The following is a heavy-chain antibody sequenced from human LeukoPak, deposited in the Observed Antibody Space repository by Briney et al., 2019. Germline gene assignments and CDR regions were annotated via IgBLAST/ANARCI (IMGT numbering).Heavy chain of an antibody. Sequence: PSETLSLTCTVSGGSISSGDYYWRWIRQPPGKGPEWIGYIYYSGSTYYNPSLKSRVTISVDTSKNQFSLKLSSVTAADTAVYYCAREGSGSYYHFDYWGQGTLVTVSS. CDR2: IYYSGST. J-gene: IGHJ4*02. CDR1: GGSISSGDYY. V-gene: IGHV4-30-4*08. CDR3: AREGSGSYYHFDY. D-gene: IGHD1-26*01.